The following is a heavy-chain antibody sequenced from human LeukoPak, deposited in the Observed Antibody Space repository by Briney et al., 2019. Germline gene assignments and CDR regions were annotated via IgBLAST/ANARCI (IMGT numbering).Heavy chain of an antibody. CDR2: IYYSGST. J-gene: IGHJ5*02. Sequence: SETLSLTCTVSGGSISSYYWSWIRQPPGKGLEWIGYIYYSGSTNYNPSLKSRVTISVDTSKNQFSLKLSSVTAADTAVYYCARDYCSSTSCYPYWFDPWGQGTLVTVSS. V-gene: IGHV4-59*01. CDR1: GGSISSYY. CDR3: ARDYCSSTSCYPYWFDP. D-gene: IGHD2-2*01.